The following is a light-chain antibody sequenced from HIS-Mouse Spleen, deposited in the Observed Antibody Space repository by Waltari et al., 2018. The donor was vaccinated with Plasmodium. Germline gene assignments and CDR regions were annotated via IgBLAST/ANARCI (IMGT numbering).Light chain of an antibody. CDR2: DAS. CDR3: QQRSNWPRVLT. CDR1: QSVSSY. J-gene: IGKJ4*01. V-gene: IGKV3-11*01. Sequence: EIVFTQSPATLSLSPGERAPLSCRASQSVSSYLAWYQQKPGRAPRLLTYDASNRATGIPARFSGSGSGTDFTLTISSLEPEDFAVYYCQQRSNWPRVLTFGGGTKVEIK.